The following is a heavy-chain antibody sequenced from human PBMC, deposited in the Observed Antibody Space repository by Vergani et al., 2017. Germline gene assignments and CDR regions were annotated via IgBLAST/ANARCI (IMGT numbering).Heavy chain of an antibody. Sequence: QVTLKESGPALVKPTQTLTLTCTFSGFSLSTSGMRVIWIRQPPGKALEGLARIDWDDDKFYSTSLKTRHTISKDTSKNQVVLTMTNMDPVDTATYYCARSSNWGSTGLDYWGQGTLVTVSS. D-gene: IGHD7-27*01. V-gene: IGHV2-70*04. CDR3: ARSSNWGSTGLDY. CDR2: IDWDDDK. CDR1: GFSLSTSGMR. J-gene: IGHJ4*02.